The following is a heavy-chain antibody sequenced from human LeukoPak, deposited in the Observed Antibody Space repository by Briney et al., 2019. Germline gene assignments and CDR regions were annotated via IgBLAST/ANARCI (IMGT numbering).Heavy chain of an antibody. CDR1: GFTFSSYA. D-gene: IGHD6-13*01. J-gene: IGHJ4*02. V-gene: IGHV3-23*01. CDR3: ASEAPYLDIYYSSSFADY. Sequence: GGSLRLSCAASGFTFSSYAMSWVRQAPGKGLEWVSAISGSGDSTFYADSVKGRFTISRDNSKNTLYLQMNSLRAEDTAVYYCASEAPYLDIYYSSSFADYWGQGTLVTVSS. CDR2: ISGSGDST.